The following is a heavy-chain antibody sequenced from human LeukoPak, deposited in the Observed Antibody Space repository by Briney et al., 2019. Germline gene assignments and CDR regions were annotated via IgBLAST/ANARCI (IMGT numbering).Heavy chain of an antibody. Sequence: PGGSLRLSCAASGFTFSNYAMHWVRQAPGKGLEYVPALSSNGGSTYYAISVKGRFTISRDNSKNTLYLQMDSLRTEDMAVYYCARSSGWFDYWGQGTLVTVSS. J-gene: IGHJ4*02. V-gene: IGHV3-64*01. CDR3: ARSSGWFDY. CDR1: GFTFSNYA. CDR2: LSSNGGST. D-gene: IGHD6-19*01.